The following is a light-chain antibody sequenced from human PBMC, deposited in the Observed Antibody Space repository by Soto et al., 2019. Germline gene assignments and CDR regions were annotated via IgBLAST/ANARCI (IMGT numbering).Light chain of an antibody. CDR3: QQRSNWPST. V-gene: IGKV3-11*01. J-gene: IGKJ4*01. Sequence: EIVLTQSPATLSLSPGERAALSCGASQSVSSYLAWYQQKPGQAPRLLIYDASKRATGIPARFSGSGSGTDFTLTISSLEPEEFAVYFCQQRSNWPSTFGGGTKVEI. CDR2: DAS. CDR1: QSVSSY.